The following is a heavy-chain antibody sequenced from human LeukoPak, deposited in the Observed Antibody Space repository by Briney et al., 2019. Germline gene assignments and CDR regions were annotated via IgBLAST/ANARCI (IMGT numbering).Heavy chain of an antibody. Sequence: RTGGSLRLSCAASGFTFNTYGMSWVRQAPGKGLEWVSGISGSGGATYYADSVKGRFTISRDDPHNTLYLQMNSLRAEDMAVYFCARGGVDYYGSGTYYLMYYFDYWGQGALVTVSS. CDR3: ARGGVDYYGSGTYYLMYYFDY. D-gene: IGHD3-10*01. CDR2: ISGSGGAT. J-gene: IGHJ4*02. CDR1: GFTFNTYG. V-gene: IGHV3-23*01.